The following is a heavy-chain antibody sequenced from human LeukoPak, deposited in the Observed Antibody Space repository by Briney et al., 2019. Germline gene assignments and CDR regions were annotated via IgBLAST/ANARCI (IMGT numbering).Heavy chain of an antibody. V-gene: IGHV3-66*01. D-gene: IGHD2/OR15-2a*01. CDR2: MHSAGST. CDR1: GFTFSSYA. Sequence: GGSLRLSCAASGFTFSSYAMSWVRQAPGKGLEWVSIMHSAGSTYHADSVKGRFTISRDNSKNTLYLQMNSLRAEDTAVYYCARAPDHFYYAMDVWGQGTTVTVSS. J-gene: IGHJ6*02. CDR3: ARAPDHFYYAMDV.